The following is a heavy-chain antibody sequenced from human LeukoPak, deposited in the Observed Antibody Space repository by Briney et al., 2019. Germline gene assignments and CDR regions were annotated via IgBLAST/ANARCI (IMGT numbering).Heavy chain of an antibody. D-gene: IGHD5-18*01. Sequence: PGGSLRLSCAASGFTFSTYGIQWVRQAPGKGLEWVSFISYTSHKYYADSVKGRFTISRDSSRDTLSLQMSSLRAEDTAVYYCARDLWDTAMEYNWFDPWGQGTLVTVSS. V-gene: IGHV3-30*19. CDR3: ARDLWDTAMEYNWFDP. CDR1: GFTFSTYG. CDR2: ISYTSHK. J-gene: IGHJ5*02.